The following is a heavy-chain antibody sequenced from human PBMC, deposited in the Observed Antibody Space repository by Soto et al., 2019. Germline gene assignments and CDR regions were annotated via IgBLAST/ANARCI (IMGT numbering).Heavy chain of an antibody. Sequence: VKVSCTVSGYTLTELSMHWVRQAPGQGLEWMGGIIPMFGTTNYAQKFKGRVTISADESTSTAYMELSSLRSEDAAVYYCARAAIHGSSWYFWFDPWGQGTLVTVSS. CDR3: ARAAIHGSSWYFWFDP. D-gene: IGHD6-13*01. V-gene: IGHV1-69*13. J-gene: IGHJ5*02. CDR2: IIPMFGTT. CDR1: GYTLTELS.